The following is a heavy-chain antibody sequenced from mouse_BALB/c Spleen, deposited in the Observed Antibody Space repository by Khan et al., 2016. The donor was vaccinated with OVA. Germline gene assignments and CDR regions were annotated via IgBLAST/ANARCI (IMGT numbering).Heavy chain of an antibody. J-gene: IGHJ3*01. Sequence: EVKLLESGPSLVKPSPTLSLTCSVTGDSFTTGYWNWIRQFPGHKLEYMGYIIYTGYTYYNPSLKRRISITRHTSNNQYYLQLNSVTDEDTATYYCARSTYRYAFVYWGQGTLVTVSA. CDR3: ARSTYRYAFVY. D-gene: IGHD2-14*01. V-gene: IGHV3-8*02. CDR1: GDSFTTGY. CDR2: IIYTGYT.